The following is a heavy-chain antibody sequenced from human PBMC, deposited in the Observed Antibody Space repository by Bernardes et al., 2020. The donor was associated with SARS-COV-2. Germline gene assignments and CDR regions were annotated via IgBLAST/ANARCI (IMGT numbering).Heavy chain of an antibody. J-gene: IGHJ5*01. CDR3: ARITQQYYNSGGYYVNWFDS. Sequence: ASVQVSCQSSGYTFTSYGISWVRQAPGQELDWVGGNSAYSWNTNYSQKLQGRVTMTTDTSTSTAYMELRSLRSDDTAMYYCARITQQYYNSGGYYVNWFDSWGQGTLVTVSS. D-gene: IGHD3-22*01. CDR1: GYTFTSYG. CDR2: NSAYSWNT. V-gene: IGHV1-18*04.